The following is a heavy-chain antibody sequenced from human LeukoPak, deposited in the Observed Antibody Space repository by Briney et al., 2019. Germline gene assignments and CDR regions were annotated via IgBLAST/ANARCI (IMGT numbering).Heavy chain of an antibody. V-gene: IGHV3-23*01. D-gene: IGHD3-3*01. Sequence: PGGSLRLSCAASLFTFSSYAMTWVPQAPGKGLEWVSTINPSGGDTYYADSVKGRFTISRDDSKNTVYLQMNSLRAEDTALYYCARGFLDFDSWGQGTLVIVSS. CDR2: INPSGGDT. CDR1: LFTFSSYA. CDR3: ARGFLDFDS. J-gene: IGHJ4*02.